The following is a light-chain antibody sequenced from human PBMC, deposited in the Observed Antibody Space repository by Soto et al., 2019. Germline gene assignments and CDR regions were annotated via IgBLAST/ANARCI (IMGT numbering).Light chain of an antibody. CDR2: EVS. V-gene: IGLV2-8*01. Sequence: QSALTQPPSASGSPGQSVTISCTGTSSDVGGYNYVSWYQQHPGKAPKLMIYEVSKRPSGVPDRFSGSKSGNTASLTVSGLQAEDEADYYCSSYSTSSTPLVFGGGTKLTVL. CDR1: SSDVGGYNY. CDR3: SSYSTSSTPLV. J-gene: IGLJ2*01.